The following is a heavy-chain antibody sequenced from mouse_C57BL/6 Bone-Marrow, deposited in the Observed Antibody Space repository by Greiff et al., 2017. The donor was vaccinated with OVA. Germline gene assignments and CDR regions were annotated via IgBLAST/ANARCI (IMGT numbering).Heavy chain of an antibody. V-gene: IGHV1-64*01. CDR3: ARGGYYGSAY. J-gene: IGHJ3*01. D-gene: IGHD1-1*01. CDR2: IHPNRGST. Sequence: QVQLQQPGAGLVKPGASVKLSCKASGYTFTSYWMHWVKQRPGQGLEWMGMIHPNRGSTNYNEKFKSKATLTVDKSSSPAYMQLSSLTSEDSAVYYCARGGYYGSAYWGQGTLVTVSA. CDR1: GYTFTSYW.